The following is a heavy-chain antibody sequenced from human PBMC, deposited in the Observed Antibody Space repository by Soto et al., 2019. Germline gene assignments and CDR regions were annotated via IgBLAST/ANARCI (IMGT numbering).Heavy chain of an antibody. CDR1: GFTFSGYA. V-gene: IGHV3-23*01. Sequence: EVQLLESGGGLVQPGGSLRLSCAASGFTFSGYAMSWVRQAPGKGLEWVSAISGSGGSTYYADSVKGRFTISRDNSKNTLYLQMNSLRAEDTAVYYCATTGPYYYYGMDVWGQGTTVTVSS. CDR2: ISGSGGST. CDR3: ATTGPYYYYGMDV. J-gene: IGHJ6*02.